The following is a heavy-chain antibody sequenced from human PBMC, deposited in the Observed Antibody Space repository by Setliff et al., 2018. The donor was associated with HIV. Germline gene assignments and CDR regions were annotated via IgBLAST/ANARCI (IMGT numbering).Heavy chain of an antibody. D-gene: IGHD3-10*01. CDR1: GYSFTGYH. CDR2: INPNSGGT. CDR3: ARGFRSYYGSGSYFPL. V-gene: IGHV1-2*02. J-gene: IGHJ4*02. Sequence: ASVKVSCKASGYSFTGYHMHWVRQAPGQGLEWMGWINPNSGGTNYAQKFQGRVTMTRNNSISTAYMELSSLRSEDTAVYYCARGFRSYYGSGSYFPLWGQGTLVTVSS.